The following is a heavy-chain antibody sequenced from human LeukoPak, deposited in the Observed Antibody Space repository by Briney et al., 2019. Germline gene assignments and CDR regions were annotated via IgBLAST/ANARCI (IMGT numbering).Heavy chain of an antibody. CDR1: GFIFSNFW. V-gene: IGHV3-7*01. CDR2: INRDGSEK. J-gene: IGHJ6*03. CDR3: ARGSGYSSSWYDYYYYYYMDV. D-gene: IGHD6-13*01. Sequence: GGSLRLSCAASGFIFSNFWMGWARQGPGKGLQWVASINRDGSEKHPVDSVKGRFTISRDNAKNSVYLQMSSLRAEDTAVYYCARGSGYSSSWYDYYYYYYMDVWGKGTTVTVSS.